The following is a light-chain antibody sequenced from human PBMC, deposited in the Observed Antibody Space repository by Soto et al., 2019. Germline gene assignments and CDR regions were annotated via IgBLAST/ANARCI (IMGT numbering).Light chain of an antibody. CDR2: AAS. J-gene: IGKJ3*01. Sequence: DIQMTQSPSSLSASVGDRVTITCRASQSISSYLNCYQQKPGKAPKLLIYAASNLQSGVPLRFSGSGSGTDFTLTISSLQPEDFATYYFQQSYSNLLTFGPGTKVDIK. CDR3: QQSYSNLLT. V-gene: IGKV1-39*01. CDR1: QSISSY.